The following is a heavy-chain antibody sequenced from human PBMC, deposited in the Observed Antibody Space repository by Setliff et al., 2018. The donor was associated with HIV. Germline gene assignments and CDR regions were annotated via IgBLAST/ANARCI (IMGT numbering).Heavy chain of an antibody. CDR3: ARHGRGSSPYWYFDL. J-gene: IGHJ2*01. V-gene: IGHV5-51*01. CDR2: IYPGDSDT. D-gene: IGHD3-10*01. Sequence: GESLKISCKGSGYSFTSYWIGWVRQMPGKGLEWMGIIYPGDSDTRYSPSFQGQVTISVDKSTNTAYLQWSSLKASDTAIYYCARHGRGSSPYWYFDLWGRGTLVTVSS. CDR1: GYSFTSYW.